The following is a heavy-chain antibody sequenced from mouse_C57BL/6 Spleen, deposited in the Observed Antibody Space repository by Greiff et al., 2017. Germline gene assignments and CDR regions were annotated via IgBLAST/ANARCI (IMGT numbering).Heavy chain of an antibody. CDR1: GYTFTGYG. D-gene: IGHD2-1*01. Sequence: QVQLQQPGTELVKPGASVKLSCKASGYTFTGYGMHWLKQTPGHGLEWIGNINPSNGGTNYNEKFKGKATLTVDKSSSTAYMQLSSLTSEDSAVYYGAGHHLLALLDYWGQGTTLTVSA. V-gene: IGHV1-53*01. CDR3: AGHHLLALLDY. J-gene: IGHJ2*01. CDR2: INPSNGGT.